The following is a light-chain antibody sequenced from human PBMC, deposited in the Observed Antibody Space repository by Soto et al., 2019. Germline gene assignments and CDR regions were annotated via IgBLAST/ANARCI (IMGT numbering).Light chain of an antibody. CDR2: DIS. CDR3: QQYGTSPQT. V-gene: IGKV3-20*01. J-gene: IGKJ5*01. CDR1: QSISGTY. Sequence: IVLTQSPGTLSLSPGERATFSCRASQSISGTYLAWYQQRPGQAPRLLIYDISNRATGIPDRFSGSGSGADFTLTISRLEPEDFVVYYCQQYGTSPQTFGQGTRLEIK.